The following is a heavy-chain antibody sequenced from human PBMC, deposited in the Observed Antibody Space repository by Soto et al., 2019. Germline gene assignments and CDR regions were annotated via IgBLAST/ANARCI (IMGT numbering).Heavy chain of an antibody. V-gene: IGHV3-23*01. D-gene: IGHD3-16*01. CDR1: GFKLSNYA. J-gene: IGHJ4*02. CDR3: AKDRRAGGNSAFYFDF. Sequence: GGSLRLSCAASGFKLSNYAMSWVRQAPGKGLEWVSLISATGGGTYYADSVKGRFTISRDNSHNTLYLQVHSLTAEDTAVYYCAKDRRAGGNSAFYFDFWGQGAQVTVSS. CDR2: ISATGGGT.